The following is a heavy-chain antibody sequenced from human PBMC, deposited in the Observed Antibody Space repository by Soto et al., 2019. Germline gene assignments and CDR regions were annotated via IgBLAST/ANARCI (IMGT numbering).Heavy chain of an antibody. CDR1: GGSFSGYY. Sequence: PSETLSLTCAVYGGSFSGYYWSWIRQPPGKGLEWIGEINHSGSTSYNPSLKSRVTISVDTSKNQFSLKPSSVTAADTAVYYCARGLYTSGRYNWFDPWGQGILVTVSS. CDR2: INHSGST. D-gene: IGHD6-19*01. J-gene: IGHJ5*02. CDR3: ARGLYTSGRYNWFDP. V-gene: IGHV4-34*01.